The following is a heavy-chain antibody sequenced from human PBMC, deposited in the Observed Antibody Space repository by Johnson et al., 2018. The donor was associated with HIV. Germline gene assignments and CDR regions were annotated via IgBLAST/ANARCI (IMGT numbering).Heavy chain of an antibody. Sequence: QVQLVESGGGVVKPGGSLRLSCAASGFTFSDYYMSWIRQAPGKGLEWVSYISSSGSTIYYADSVKGRFTISRDNAKNSLYLQMNSLRAEDTAVYYCARDHIRGYDSPNDAFDIWGQGTMVTVSS. D-gene: IGHD3-22*01. CDR2: ISSSGSTI. CDR1: GFTFSDYY. CDR3: ARDHIRGYDSPNDAFDI. V-gene: IGHV3-11*04. J-gene: IGHJ3*02.